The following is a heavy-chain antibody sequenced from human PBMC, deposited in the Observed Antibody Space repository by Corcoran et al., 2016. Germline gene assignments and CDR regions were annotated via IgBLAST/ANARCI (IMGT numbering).Heavy chain of an antibody. CDR2: ISSGGSTI. J-gene: IGHJ4*02. Sequence: QLNLVESGGCLVKPGGSLRLSCAASGFSFSDYYMAWIRQAPGKGLEWLSYISSGGSTIFYADSVKGRFIISRDNAKNTLYMQMNRVRAEDTAVYYCAAEVRASLFDSWGQGTLVTVSS. D-gene: IGHD1-26*01. CDR3: AAEVRASLFDS. CDR1: GFSFSDYY. V-gene: IGHV3-11*01.